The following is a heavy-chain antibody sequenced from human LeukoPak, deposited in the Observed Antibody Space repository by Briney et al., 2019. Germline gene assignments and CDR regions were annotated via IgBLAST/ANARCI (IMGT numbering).Heavy chain of an antibody. Sequence: SETLSLTCAVYGGSFSGYYWSCIRQPPGKGLEWIGEINHSGSTNYNPSLKSRVTISADTSKNQFSLRLSSVTAADTAVYYCVRDKHYDYVWGSYRTFDYWGQGTLFTVSS. J-gene: IGHJ4*02. CDR2: INHSGST. D-gene: IGHD3-16*02. V-gene: IGHV4-34*01. CDR1: GGSFSGYY. CDR3: VRDKHYDYVWGSYRTFDY.